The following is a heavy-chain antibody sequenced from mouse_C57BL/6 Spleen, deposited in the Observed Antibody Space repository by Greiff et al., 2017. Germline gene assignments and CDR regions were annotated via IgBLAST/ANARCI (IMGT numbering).Heavy chain of an antibody. CDR1: GYTFTSYW. CDR3: SLIYYYGSPTD. J-gene: IGHJ2*01. D-gene: IGHD1-1*01. Sequence: VQLQQPGAELVKPGASVKLSCKASGYTFTSYWMHWVKQRPGQGLEWIGMIHPNSGSTNYNEKFKSKATLTVDKSSSTAYMQLSSLTSEDSAVYYCSLIYYYGSPTDWGQGTTLTVSS. CDR2: IHPNSGST. V-gene: IGHV1-64*01.